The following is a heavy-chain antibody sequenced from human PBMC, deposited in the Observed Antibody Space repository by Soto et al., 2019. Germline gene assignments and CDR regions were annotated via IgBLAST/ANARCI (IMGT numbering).Heavy chain of an antibody. CDR3: ARVIAAAADFDY. J-gene: IGHJ4*02. Sequence: QVQLVQSGAEVKKPGASVKVSCKASGYTFTSYVLSWVRQAPGQGLEWMGWISAYNRNTNYAQKLQGRVTMTTDTSTSTAYMALRSMRSDDTAVYYCARVIAAAADFDYWGQGTLVTVSS. D-gene: IGHD6-13*01. CDR2: ISAYNRNT. CDR1: GYTFTSYV. V-gene: IGHV1-18*01.